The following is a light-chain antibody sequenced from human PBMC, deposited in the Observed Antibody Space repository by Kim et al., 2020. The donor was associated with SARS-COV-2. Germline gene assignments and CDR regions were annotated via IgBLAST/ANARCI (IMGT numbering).Light chain of an antibody. CDR1: SSNIGGGLD. Sequence: QSVLTQPTSVSGAPGQRVTISCTGSSSNIGGGLDVQWYQQVPGTAPKLLIDGNNNRPSGVPDRFSASKSGTAPSLAITGLQPEDEADYYCQSYDTSLRGWVFGGGTQLTVL. J-gene: IGLJ3*02. V-gene: IGLV1-40*01. CDR3: QSYDTSLRGWV. CDR2: GNN.